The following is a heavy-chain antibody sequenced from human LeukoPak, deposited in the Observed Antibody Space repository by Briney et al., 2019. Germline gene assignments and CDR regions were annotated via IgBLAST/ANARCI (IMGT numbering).Heavy chain of an antibody. CDR1: GGSISSSSYY. Sequence: SETLSLTCTVSGGSISSSSYYWGWIRQPPGKGLEWIGSIYYSGSTYYNPSLKSRVTISVDTSKNQFSLKLSSVTAADTAVYYCARHGIAAAMVYFQHWGQGTLVTVSS. CDR3: ARHGIAAAMVYFQH. V-gene: IGHV4-39*01. CDR2: IYYSGST. D-gene: IGHD6-13*01. J-gene: IGHJ1*01.